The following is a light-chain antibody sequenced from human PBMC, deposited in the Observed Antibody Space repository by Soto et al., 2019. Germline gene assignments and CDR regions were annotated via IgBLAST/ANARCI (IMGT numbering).Light chain of an antibody. J-gene: IGKJ1*01. CDR1: QSVSSN. CDR2: DAS. Sequence: EIVLTQSPATLSLSPGERATLSCRASQSVSSNLAWYQQKPGQAPRLLIYDASNRATGIPARFSGSGSGTDFTLTISSLEPEDFAVYYCQQRSPLARTFGQGTKVEIK. V-gene: IGKV3-11*01. CDR3: QQRSPLART.